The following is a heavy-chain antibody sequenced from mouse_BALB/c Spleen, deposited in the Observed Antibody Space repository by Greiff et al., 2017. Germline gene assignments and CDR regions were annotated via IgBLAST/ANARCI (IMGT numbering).Heavy chain of an antibody. CDR1: GDSITSGY. CDR3: ASPMITTRDYYAMDY. J-gene: IGHJ4*01. Sequence: EVKLVESGPSLVRPSQTLSLTCSVTGDSITSGYWNWIRKFPGNKLEYMGYISYSGSTYYNPSLKSRISITRDTSKNQYYLQLNSVTTEDTATYYCASPMITTRDYYAMDYWGQGTSVTVSS. V-gene: IGHV3-8*02. CDR2: ISYSGST. D-gene: IGHD2-4*01.